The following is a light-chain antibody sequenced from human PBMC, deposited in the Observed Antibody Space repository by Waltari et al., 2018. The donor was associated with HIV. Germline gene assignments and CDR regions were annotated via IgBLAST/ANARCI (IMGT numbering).Light chain of an antibody. CDR1: QSVLFSSNNKNY. J-gene: IGKJ4*01. CDR2: WAS. V-gene: IGKV4-1*01. Sequence: DIVMTQSPDSLAVSLGERATINCKSSQSVLFSSNNKNYLAWYQQKPGQRPKLLIYWASTRESGVPDRFSGSGSGTDFTLTISSLQAEDVAIYYCQQYYSPLTFGGGTKVEIK. CDR3: QQYYSPLT.